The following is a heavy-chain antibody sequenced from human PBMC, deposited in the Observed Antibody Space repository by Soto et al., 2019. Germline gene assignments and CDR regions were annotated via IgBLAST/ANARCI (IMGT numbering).Heavy chain of an antibody. CDR1: GGSISGGSYY. D-gene: IGHD3-10*01. J-gene: IGHJ5*02. V-gene: IGHV4-39*01. CDR2: IYYSGST. Sequence: QLQLQESGPGLVKPSETLSLTCSVSGGSISGGSYYWGWIRQPPGKGLEWIASIYYSGSTYYNPSLKSRVTIFVDTSKNQFSLKLSSVTAADTALYYCARQGYYGSGSYYKFRWFDPWGQGTLVTVSS. CDR3: ARQGYYGSGSYYKFRWFDP.